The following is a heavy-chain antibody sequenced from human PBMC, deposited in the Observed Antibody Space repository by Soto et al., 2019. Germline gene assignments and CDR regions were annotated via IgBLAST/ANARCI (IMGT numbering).Heavy chain of an antibody. Sequence: QVQLQESGPGLVKPSETLSLTCTVSGGSISSYYWSWIRQPPGKGLEWIGFIYYSGTTNYNPSLNRRVTISVDTSKNQFSLKLSSVAAADTAVYYCARYSGGLVHWFDPWGQGTLVTVSS. CDR1: GGSISSYY. V-gene: IGHV4-59*08. CDR3: ARYSGGLVHWFDP. CDR2: IYYSGTT. D-gene: IGHD2-15*01. J-gene: IGHJ5*02.